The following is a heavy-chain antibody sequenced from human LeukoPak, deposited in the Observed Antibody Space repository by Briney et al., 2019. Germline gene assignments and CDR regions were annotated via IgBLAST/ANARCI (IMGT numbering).Heavy chain of an antibody. CDR1: GFTFSSYS. CDR3: ARGGVIINGDFDY. V-gene: IGHV3-21*01. Sequence: GGSLRLSCAASGFTFSSYSMNWVRQAPGKGLEWVSSISSSSSYIYYADSVKGRFTISRDNAKNSLYLQMNSLRAEDTAVYYYARGGVIINGDFDYWGQGTLVTVSS. J-gene: IGHJ4*02. D-gene: IGHD3-10*01. CDR2: ISSSSSYI.